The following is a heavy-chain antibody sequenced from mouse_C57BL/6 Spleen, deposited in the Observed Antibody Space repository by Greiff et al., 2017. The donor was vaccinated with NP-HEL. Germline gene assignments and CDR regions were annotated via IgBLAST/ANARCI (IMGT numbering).Heavy chain of an antibody. D-gene: IGHD2-3*01. CDR1: GYSITSGYY. V-gene: IGHV3-6*01. CDR2: ISYDGSN. Sequence: DVQLQESGPGLVKPSQSLSLTCSVTGYSITSGYYWNWIRQFPGNKLEWMGYISYDGSNNYNPSLKNRISITRDTSKNQFFLKLNSVTTEDTATYYCATLYDGYYLYYCDYWGQGTTLTVSS. CDR3: ATLYDGYYLYYCDY. J-gene: IGHJ2*01.